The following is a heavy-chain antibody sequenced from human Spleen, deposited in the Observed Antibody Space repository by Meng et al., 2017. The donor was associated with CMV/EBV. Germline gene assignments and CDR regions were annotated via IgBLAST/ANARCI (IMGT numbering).Heavy chain of an antibody. CDR1: AVTFSGDW. CDR2: ISKSSSYI. D-gene: IGHD4-11*01. V-gene: IGHV3-21*01. CDR3: ARDLYSQSYHYYGMDV. J-gene: IGHJ6*02. Sequence: GESLKISCAASAVTFSGDWMTWVRQAPGKGLEWVSSISKSSSYIYYSDSVKGRFTISRDNAKNSLHLQMDSLRAEDTAVYYCARDLYSQSYHYYGMDVWGQGTTVTVSS.